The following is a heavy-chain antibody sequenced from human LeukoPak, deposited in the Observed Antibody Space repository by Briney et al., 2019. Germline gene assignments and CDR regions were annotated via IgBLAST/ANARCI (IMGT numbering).Heavy chain of an antibody. D-gene: IGHD1-7*01. V-gene: IGHV3-21*01. J-gene: IGHJ4*02. CDR1: GFTFSSYS. Sequence: GGSLRLSCAASGFTFSSYSMNWVRQAPGKGLEWVSSISSSSSYIYYADSVKGRFTISRDNAKNSLYLQMNSLRAGDTAVYYCARFPGPELPSLDYWGQGTLVTVSS. CDR3: ARFPGPELPSLDY. CDR2: ISSSSSYI.